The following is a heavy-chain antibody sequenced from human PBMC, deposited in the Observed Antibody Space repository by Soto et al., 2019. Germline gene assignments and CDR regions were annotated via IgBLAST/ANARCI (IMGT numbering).Heavy chain of an antibody. D-gene: IGHD6-19*01. Sequence: SETLSLTCDVYGGSFSGNYWSWIRQPPGEGLEWIGEINDSGHTKINPSLKSRVTMSVDTSKHQFSLNLISVTAADTAVYYCAHHSGRAFDYWGRGTLVTVSS. CDR2: INDSGHT. V-gene: IGHV4-34*01. CDR1: GGSFSGNY. J-gene: IGHJ4*02. CDR3: AHHSGRAFDY.